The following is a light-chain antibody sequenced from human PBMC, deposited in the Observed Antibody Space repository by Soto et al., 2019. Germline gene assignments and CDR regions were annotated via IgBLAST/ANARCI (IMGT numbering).Light chain of an antibody. CDR2: KAP. Sequence: DIQMTQSPSTLSGSVGDRVTITCRASQTISSWLAWYQQKPGKAPKLLIYKAPTLKSGVPSRFSGSGSGTEYTLTIISLQPDDFATNYCQHYNSYSEAFGQGTKVDI. CDR1: QTISSW. CDR3: QHYNSYSEA. V-gene: IGKV1-5*03. J-gene: IGKJ1*01.